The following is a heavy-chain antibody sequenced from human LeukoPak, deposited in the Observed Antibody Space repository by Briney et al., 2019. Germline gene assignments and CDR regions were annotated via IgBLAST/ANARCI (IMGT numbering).Heavy chain of an antibody. Sequence: ASVKVSCKASGYSFINYGINWVRQAPGQGLEWMGWINTSNGNTNFAQKFQGRVTMTTDTSTSTAYMELRSLRSDDTAVCYCARIHQSITIFGVVIDAFDIWGQGTMVTVSS. CDR2: INTSNGNT. J-gene: IGHJ3*02. D-gene: IGHD3-3*01. CDR3: ARIHQSITIFGVVIDAFDI. CDR1: GYSFINYG. V-gene: IGHV1-18*01.